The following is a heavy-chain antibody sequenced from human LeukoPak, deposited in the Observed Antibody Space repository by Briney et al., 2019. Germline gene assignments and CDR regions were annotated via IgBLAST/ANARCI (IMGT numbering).Heavy chain of an antibody. D-gene: IGHD2-15*01. CDR3: ARAGYCSGGSCYLLDY. CDR2: IIPIFGTA. CDR1: GYIFTNSG. J-gene: IGHJ4*02. V-gene: IGHV1-69*05. Sequence: SVKVSCKASGYIFTNSGISWVRQAPGQGLEWMGGIIPIFGTANYAQKFQGRVTITTDESTSTAYMELSSLRSEDTAVYYCARAGYCSGGSCYLLDYWGQGTLVTVSS.